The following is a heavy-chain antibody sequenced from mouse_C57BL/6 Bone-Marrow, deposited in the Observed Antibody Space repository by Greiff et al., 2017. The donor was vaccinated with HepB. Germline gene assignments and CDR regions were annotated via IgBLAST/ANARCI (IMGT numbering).Heavy chain of an antibody. CDR2: IRSKSNNYAT. CDR1: GFSFNTYA. V-gene: IGHV10-1*01. J-gene: IGHJ3*01. CDR3: VRQYRGFAY. Sequence: EVKLVESGGGLVQPKGSLKLSCAASGFSFNTYAMNWVRQAPGKGLEWVARIRSKSNNYATYYADSVKDRFTISRDDSESMLYLQMNNLKTEDTAMYYCVRQYRGFAYWGQGTLVTVSA.